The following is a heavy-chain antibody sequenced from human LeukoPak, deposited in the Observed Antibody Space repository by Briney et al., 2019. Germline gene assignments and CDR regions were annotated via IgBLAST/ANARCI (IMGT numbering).Heavy chain of an antibody. Sequence: PSETLSLTCSVSGGSISGSSYYWGWIRQAPGKGLEWIGSMYYSGSTYYNPSLKSRVTMSVDTSKNQFSLKLSSVTAADTAVYYCARFYCSSTSCPWFDPWGQGTLVTVSS. CDR3: ARFYCSSTSCPWFDP. CDR2: MYYSGST. J-gene: IGHJ5*02. CDR1: GGSISGSSYY. D-gene: IGHD2-2*01. V-gene: IGHV4-39*07.